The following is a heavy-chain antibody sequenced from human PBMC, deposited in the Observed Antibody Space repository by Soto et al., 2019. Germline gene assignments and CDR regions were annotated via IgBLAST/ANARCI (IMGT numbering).Heavy chain of an antibody. D-gene: IGHD3-3*01. CDR1: GGSISSYH. J-gene: IGHJ4*02. CDR3: ARARDDFWSGYYYFDY. V-gene: IGHV4-59*01. Sequence: SETLSLTCTVSGGSISSYHWSWIRQPPGKGLEWIGYIYFSGSTIYNPSLKSRVTISVDTSKAQFSLKLSSVTAADTAVYYCARARDDFWSGYYYFDYWGQGTLVTVSS. CDR2: IYFSGST.